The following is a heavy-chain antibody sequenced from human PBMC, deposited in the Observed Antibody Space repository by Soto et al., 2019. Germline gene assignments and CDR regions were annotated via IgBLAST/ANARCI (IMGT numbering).Heavy chain of an antibody. CDR2: IYYSGST. Sequence: PSETLSLTCTVSGGSISSGDYYWSWIRQPPGKGLEWIGYIYYSGSTYYNPSLKSRVTISVDTSKNQSSLKLSSVTAADTAVYYCASSLIRGYCSSTSCYQNYYYGMDVWGQGTTVTV. D-gene: IGHD2-2*01. CDR3: ASSLIRGYCSSTSCYQNYYYGMDV. V-gene: IGHV4-30-4*01. CDR1: GGSISSGDYY. J-gene: IGHJ6*02.